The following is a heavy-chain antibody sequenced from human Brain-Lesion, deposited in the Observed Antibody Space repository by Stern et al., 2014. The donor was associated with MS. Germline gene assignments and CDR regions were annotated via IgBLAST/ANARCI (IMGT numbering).Heavy chain of an antibody. V-gene: IGHV3-23*04. CDR3: AKWPHHIAVAGTRYFQH. CDR2: ISGSGGPT. Sequence: EVQLVESGGGLVQPGGSLRLSCAASGFSFSTYAMSWVRQTPGKGLQWVSVISGSGGPTSYADSVQGRSTITRDNSKKTLYLQLDSLRADDTAVYYCAKWPHHIAVAGTRYFQHWGQGTLVTVSS. CDR1: GFSFSTYA. J-gene: IGHJ1*01. D-gene: IGHD6-19*01.